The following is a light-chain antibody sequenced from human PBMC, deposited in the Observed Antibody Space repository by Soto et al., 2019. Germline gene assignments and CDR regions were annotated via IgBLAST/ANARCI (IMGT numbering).Light chain of an antibody. CDR2: DAS. CDR3: QQYNNWPPIT. V-gene: IGKV3D-15*01. Sequence: EIVMTQSPATLSVSPGERAALSCRASQSVSNKLAWYQQKPGQAPRLLIYDASTRATGIPATFSGSGSGTEFTLTISSLQSEDFAVYYCQQYNNWPPITFGQGTRLEI. J-gene: IGKJ5*01. CDR1: QSVSNK.